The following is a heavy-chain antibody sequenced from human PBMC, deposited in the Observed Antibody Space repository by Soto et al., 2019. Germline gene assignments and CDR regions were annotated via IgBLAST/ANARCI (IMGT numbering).Heavy chain of an antibody. D-gene: IGHD2-8*02. CDR3: ARGMTPPGAPAWYYFDS. CDR1: GDSVSSNSAA. CDR2: TYYRSKWYN. J-gene: IGHJ4*02. V-gene: IGHV6-1*01. Sequence: SQTLSLTCAISGDSVSSNSAAWNWIRQSPSRGLEWLGRTYYRSKWYNDYAVSVKSRITINPDTSKNQFSLQLNSVTPEDTAVYYCARGMTPPGAPAWYYFDSWGQGTLVTVSS.